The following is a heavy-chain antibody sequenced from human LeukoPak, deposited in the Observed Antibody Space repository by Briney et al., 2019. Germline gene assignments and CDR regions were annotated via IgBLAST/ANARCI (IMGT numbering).Heavy chain of an antibody. CDR1: GGSISSYY. J-gene: IGHJ5*02. D-gene: IGHD1-7*01. CDR2: IYYSGST. CDR3: ARDKGNYDGFDP. V-gene: IGHV4-59*01. Sequence: TSETLSLTCTVSGGSISSYYWSWIRQPPGKGLEWIGYIYYSGSTNYNPSLKSRVTISVDTSKNQFSLKLSSVTAADTAVYYCARDKGNYDGFDPWGQGTLVTVSS.